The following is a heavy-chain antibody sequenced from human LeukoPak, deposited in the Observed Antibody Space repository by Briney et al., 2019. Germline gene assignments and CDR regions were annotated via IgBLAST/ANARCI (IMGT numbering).Heavy chain of an antibody. V-gene: IGHV3-30*01. D-gene: IGHD3-22*01. CDR1: RFTFSSYA. CDR2: ISYDGSNK. CDR3: ARDPRQGSGYFGGIDY. Sequence: GGSLRLSCAASRFTFSSYAMHWVRQAPGKGLEWVAVISYDGSNKYYADSVKGRFTISRDNSKNTLYLQMNSLRAEDTAVYYCARDPRQGSGYFGGIDYWGQGTLVTVSS. J-gene: IGHJ4*02.